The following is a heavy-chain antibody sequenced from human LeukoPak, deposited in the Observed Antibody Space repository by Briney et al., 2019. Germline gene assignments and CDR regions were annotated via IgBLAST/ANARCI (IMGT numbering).Heavy chain of an antibody. V-gene: IGHV3-30*18. CDR3: AKDREVVIRSYFDY. Sequence: GGSLRLSCAASGFTFSSYGMHWVRQAPGKGLEWVAVISYDGGKKHYADSVKGRFTISRDNSKSTLYLQMNSLSAEDTAVYYCAKDREVVIRSYFDYWGQGTLVTVSS. CDR2: ISYDGGKK. D-gene: IGHD4-23*01. CDR1: GFTFSSYG. J-gene: IGHJ4*02.